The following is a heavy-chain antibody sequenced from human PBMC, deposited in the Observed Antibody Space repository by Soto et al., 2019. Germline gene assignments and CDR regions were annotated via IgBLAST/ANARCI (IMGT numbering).Heavy chain of an antibody. CDR1: GGSISSGDYY. CDR2: IYYSGST. V-gene: IGHV4-30-4*01. J-gene: IGHJ6*02. Sequence: PSETLSLTCTVSGGSISSGDYYWSWIRQPPGKGLEWIGYIYYSGSTYYNPSLKSRVTISVDTSKNQFSLKLSSVTAADTAVYYCARDYGSGSYYSLYYYYGMDVWGQGTTVTVSS. D-gene: IGHD3-10*01. CDR3: ARDYGSGSYYSLYYYYGMDV.